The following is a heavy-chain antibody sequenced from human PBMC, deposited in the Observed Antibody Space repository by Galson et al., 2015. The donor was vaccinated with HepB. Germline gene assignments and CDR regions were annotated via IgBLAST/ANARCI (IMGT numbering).Heavy chain of an antibody. J-gene: IGHJ4*02. CDR3: ARYDSSGYYSEGFDY. CDR2: INPNSGGT. D-gene: IGHD3-22*01. Sequence: CKASGYTFTGYYMHWVRQAPGQGLEWMGWINPNSGGTNYAQKFQGRVTMTRDTSISTAYMELSRLRSDDTAVYYCARYDSSGYYSEGFDYWGQGTLVTVSS. CDR1: GYTFTGYY. V-gene: IGHV1-2*02.